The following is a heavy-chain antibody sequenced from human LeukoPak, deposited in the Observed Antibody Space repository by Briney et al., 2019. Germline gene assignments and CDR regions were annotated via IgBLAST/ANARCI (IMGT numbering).Heavy chain of an antibody. CDR2: IYYSGST. CDR3: ARASDYYDSSGYPDY. D-gene: IGHD3-22*01. Sequence: SETLSLTCTVSDDSISSYYWSWIRQPPGKGLEWIGYIYYSGSTNYNPSLKSRVTISVDTSKNQFSLKLSSVTAADTAVYYCARASDYYDSSGYPDYWGQGTLVTVSS. J-gene: IGHJ4*02. CDR1: DDSISSYY. V-gene: IGHV4-59*01.